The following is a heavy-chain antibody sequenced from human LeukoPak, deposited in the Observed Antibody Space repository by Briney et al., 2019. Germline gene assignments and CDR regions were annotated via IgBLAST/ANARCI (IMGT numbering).Heavy chain of an antibody. CDR3: ARDRAVKARIGGMDV. J-gene: IGHJ6*02. V-gene: IGHV3-21*06. Sequence: GGSLRLSCEASGFTFSGYSMNWVRQAPGKGLEWVSYISESSSHTYNADSVKGRFSISRDNAKNSLYLQMNSLRVEDTGIYYCARDRAVKARIGGMDVWGQGTTVIVSS. CDR1: GFTFSGYS. D-gene: IGHD5-24*01. CDR2: ISESSSHT.